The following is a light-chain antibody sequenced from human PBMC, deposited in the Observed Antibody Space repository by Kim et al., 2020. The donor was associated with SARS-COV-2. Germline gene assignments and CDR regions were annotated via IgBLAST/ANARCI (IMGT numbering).Light chain of an antibody. CDR2: GVT. CDR1: SGDVVDYNY. Sequence: GQTITVSWTGTSGDVVDYNYVSWSQQYAGRAPELLIYGVTRRPSAVSPRFSGSRSDNTASLTISGLQAEDEADYYCSSYTAKSTLLFGGGTQLTVL. V-gene: IGLV2-14*01. CDR3: SSYTAKSTLL. J-gene: IGLJ2*01.